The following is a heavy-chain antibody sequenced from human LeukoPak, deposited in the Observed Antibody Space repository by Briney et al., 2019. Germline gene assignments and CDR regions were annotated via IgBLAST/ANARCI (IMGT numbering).Heavy chain of an antibody. D-gene: IGHD4-23*01. CDR2: ISGSGGST. J-gene: IGHJ4*02. V-gene: IGHV3-23*01. CDR3: AKEGSIQPGGWGYFDY. CDR1: GFTFSSYA. Sequence: GGSLRLSCAASGFTFSSYAMSWVRQAPGKGLEWVSAISGSGGSTYYADSVKGRFTISRDNSKNTLYLQMNSLRAEDTAVYYCAKEGSIQPGGWGYFDYWGQGTLVTVSS.